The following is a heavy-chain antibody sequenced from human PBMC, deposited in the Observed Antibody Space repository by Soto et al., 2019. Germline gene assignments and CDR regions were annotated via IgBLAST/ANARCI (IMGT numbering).Heavy chain of an antibody. D-gene: IGHD2-2*01. CDR3: ARDRGAVPAATMTGNYYYYYMDV. V-gene: IGHV1-18*01. J-gene: IGHJ6*03. Sequence: QVQLVQSAAEVKKPGASVKVSCKASGYTFSNYGISWVRQAPGQGLEWMGWISAYNGDTNYAQKVQRRVTMTTDTSTSTAYMERRSLRSDDTAVYYCARDRGAVPAATMTGNYYYYYMDVWGEGTTVTVSS. CDR2: ISAYNGDT. CDR1: GYTFSNYG.